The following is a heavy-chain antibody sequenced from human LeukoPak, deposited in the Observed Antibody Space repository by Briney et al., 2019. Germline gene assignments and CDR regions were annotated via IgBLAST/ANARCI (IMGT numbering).Heavy chain of an antibody. V-gene: IGHV6-1*01. CDR1: LETLSTVIA. D-gene: IGHD2-21*02. CDR2: TYYRSTWHN. J-gene: IGHJ6*03. Sequence: QTPSLTCALSLETLSTVIAATGSGSHSPPRGVGRRWGTYYRSTWHNDYAVSVKSRITINPDTSKNQFSLQLNSVTSEGTAVYYCAREVVTAIDYYYYYYYMDVWGKGTTVTVSS. CDR3: AREVVTAIDYYYYYYYMDV.